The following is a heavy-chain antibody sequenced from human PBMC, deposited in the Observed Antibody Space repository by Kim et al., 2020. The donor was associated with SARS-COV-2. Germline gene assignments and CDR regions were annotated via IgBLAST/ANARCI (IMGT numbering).Heavy chain of an antibody. J-gene: IGHJ5*02. CDR3: ARGTFPQGFDP. Sequence: GGSLRLSCEASGFTFSNYWMNWVRQGPGKGLVWVSRINSDGGHTHYADSVKGRFTISRDNAENTLNLQLNSLGAEDTAVYYCARGTFPQGFDPWGQGTPVTVSS. V-gene: IGHV3-74*01. CDR2: INSDGGHT. CDR1: GFTFSNYW.